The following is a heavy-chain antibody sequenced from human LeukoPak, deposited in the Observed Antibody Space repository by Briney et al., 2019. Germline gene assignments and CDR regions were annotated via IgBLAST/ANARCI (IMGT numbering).Heavy chain of an antibody. CDR1: GYTLTELS. CDR2: FDPEDGET. J-gene: IGHJ4*02. V-gene: IGHV1-24*01. Sequence: PTASVKVSCKVSGYTLTELSMHWVRQTPGKGLEWMGGFDPEDGETIYAQKFQGRVTMTEDTSTDTAYMELSSLRSEDTAVYYCAKDPSYGSGSYSDYWGQGTLVTVSS. D-gene: IGHD3-10*01. CDR3: AKDPSYGSGSYSDY.